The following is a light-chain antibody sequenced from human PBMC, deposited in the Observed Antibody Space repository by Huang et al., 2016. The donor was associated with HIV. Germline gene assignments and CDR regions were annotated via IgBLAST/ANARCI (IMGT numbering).Light chain of an antibody. Sequence: EIVMTQSPATLSVSAGESATLSCRASQSVSSNLAWYQQKPGQAPRLLIYGSSTRATGIPDRFSGSGSGTDFTLTITSLQSEDFAIYYCQQYDDWPPEFTFGGGTKVEVK. CDR3: QQYDDWPPEFT. V-gene: IGKV3D-15*01. J-gene: IGKJ4*01. CDR1: QSVSSN. CDR2: GSS.